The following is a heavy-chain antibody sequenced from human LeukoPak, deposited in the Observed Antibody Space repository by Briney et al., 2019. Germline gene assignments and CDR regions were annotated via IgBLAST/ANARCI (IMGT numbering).Heavy chain of an antibody. CDR3: GRDPYYDILTGYWVDY. Sequence: ASVKVSCKASGYTFTSYGISWVRQAAGQGLEWMGWISAYNGNTNCAQKLQGTVTMTTDTSTSTAYMELRSLRSDDTAVYYCGRDPYYDILTGYWVDYWGQGTLVTVSS. CDR2: ISAYNGNT. CDR1: GYTFTSYG. V-gene: IGHV1-18*01. D-gene: IGHD3-9*01. J-gene: IGHJ4*02.